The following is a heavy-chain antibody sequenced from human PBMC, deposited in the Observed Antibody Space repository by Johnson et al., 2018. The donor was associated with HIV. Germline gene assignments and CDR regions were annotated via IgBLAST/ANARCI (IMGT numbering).Heavy chain of an antibody. CDR2: INWNGGST. D-gene: IGHD6-13*01. V-gene: IGHV3-20*04. J-gene: IGHJ3*02. CDR3: ARVRTAAGFDAFDI. CDR1: GFTFSSYA. Sequence: VQLVESGGGLAQVGGSLRLSCAASGFTFSSYAMSWVREAPGKGLAWVSGINWNGGSTGYVDSVKGRFTISRDNAKNSLYLQMNSLRAEDTALYYCARVRTAAGFDAFDIRGQGTMVTVSS.